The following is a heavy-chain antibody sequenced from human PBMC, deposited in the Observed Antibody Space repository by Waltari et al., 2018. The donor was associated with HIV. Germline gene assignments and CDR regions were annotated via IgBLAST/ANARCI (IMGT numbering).Heavy chain of an antibody. V-gene: IGHV3-23*01. CDR3: AKVPTYLNSLTGNSLDH. Sequence: EVQLLESGGGSVYPGGSLRLSCAASGFILSSYTMTWVRQAPGRGLEWVSSMRSDGTTFYSDSVRGRFTIFRDDSRNTLYQQMNSLRAEDTAIYYCAKVPTYLNSLTGNSLDHWGLGTLVTVSS. CDR1: GFILSSYT. CDR2: MRSDGTT. J-gene: IGHJ4*02. D-gene: IGHD3-9*01.